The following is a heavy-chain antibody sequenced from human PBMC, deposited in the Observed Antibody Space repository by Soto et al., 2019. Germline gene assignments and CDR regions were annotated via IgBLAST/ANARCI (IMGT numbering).Heavy chain of an antibody. J-gene: IGHJ4*02. CDR3: ATTSWFDNSGSPY. D-gene: IGHD3-22*01. V-gene: IGHV4-30-4*01. CDR2: IYYSGTT. Sequence: SETLSLTCTVSGDSITNDNYYWSWIRQSSGKGLEWIGYIYYSGTTHYNPSLKSRLVISMDTSKNQFSLQLGSVTAADTAVYYCATTSWFDNSGSPYSCPGALLTVSS. CDR1: GDSITNDNYY.